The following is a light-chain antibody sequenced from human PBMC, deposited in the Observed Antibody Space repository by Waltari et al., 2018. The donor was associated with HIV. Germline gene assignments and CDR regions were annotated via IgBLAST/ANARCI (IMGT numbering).Light chain of an antibody. V-gene: IGLV2-18*02. CDR1: NSHIGGYDR. Sequence: QSALTQPPSVSGSPGQSVTISCAGTNSHIGGYDRLSWYHQPPGTAPKRLIYEITNRPSGVPGRFSSSKSGTTASLTISGLQAGDEGDYYCSSYSATNTVVFGGGTKLTVL. CDR2: EIT. J-gene: IGLJ2*01. CDR3: SSYSATNTVV.